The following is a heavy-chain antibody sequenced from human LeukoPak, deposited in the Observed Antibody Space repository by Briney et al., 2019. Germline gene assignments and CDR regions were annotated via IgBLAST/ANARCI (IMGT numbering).Heavy chain of an antibody. CDR1: GTSISSHY. CDR2: IGYVHNSGST. CDR3: ARAWNWNDLDY. V-gene: IGHV4-59*11. D-gene: IGHD1-1*01. Sequence: SETLSLTCTVSGTSISSHYWSWLRQTPGKGLEWNGYIGYVHNSGSTNYSPSLKSRVTISLDTSKNQFSLKLNSVTAADTAVYYCARAWNWNDLDYWGQGTLVTVSS. J-gene: IGHJ4*02.